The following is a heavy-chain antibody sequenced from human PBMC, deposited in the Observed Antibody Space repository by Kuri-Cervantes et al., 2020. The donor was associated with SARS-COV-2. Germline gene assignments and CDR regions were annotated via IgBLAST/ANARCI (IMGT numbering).Heavy chain of an antibody. D-gene: IGHD2-21*01. CDR2: INPNSGGT. V-gene: IGHV1-2*04. J-gene: IGHJ5*02. CDR3: ARGIGDMSNFSNWFDP. Sequence: ASVKVSCKASGYTFTGYYMHWVRQAPGQGLEWMGWINPNSGGTNYAQKFQGWVTMTRDTSISTAYMELSRLRSDDTAVYYRARGIGDMSNFSNWFDPWGQGTLVTVSS. CDR1: GYTFTGYY.